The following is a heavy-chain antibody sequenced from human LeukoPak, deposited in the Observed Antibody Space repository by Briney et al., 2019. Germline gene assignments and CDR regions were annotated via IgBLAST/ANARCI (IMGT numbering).Heavy chain of an antibody. CDR3: ASLVLRYFDWLPRYYYYYGMDV. V-gene: IGHV4-4*02. CDR2: IYHSGST. Sequence: SGTLSLTCAVSGGSICSSNWWSWVRQPPGKGLEWIGEIYHSGSTNYNPSLKSRVTISVDKSKNQFSLKLSSVTAADTAVYYCASLVLRYFDWLPRYYYYYGMDVWGQGTTVTVSS. CDR1: GGSICSSNW. J-gene: IGHJ6*02. D-gene: IGHD3-9*01.